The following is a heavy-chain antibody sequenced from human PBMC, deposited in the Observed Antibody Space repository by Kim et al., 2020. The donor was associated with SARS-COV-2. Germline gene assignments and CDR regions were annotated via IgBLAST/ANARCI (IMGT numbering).Heavy chain of an antibody. CDR2: ISDDGSNK. Sequence: GGSLRLSCAASGFTFSTYGMHWVRQAPGKGLEWVAVISDDGSNKYYADSVKGRFTISRDNSKNTVYLQMDSLRAEDTAVYYCAKDHWKGDGYNLPNYWGQGTLVTVSS. J-gene: IGHJ4*02. CDR1: GFTFSTYG. D-gene: IGHD5-12*01. V-gene: IGHV3-30*18. CDR3: AKDHWKGDGYNLPNY.